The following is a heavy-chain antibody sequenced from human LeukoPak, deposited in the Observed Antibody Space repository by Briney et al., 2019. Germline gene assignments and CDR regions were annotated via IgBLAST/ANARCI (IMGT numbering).Heavy chain of an antibody. Sequence: SETLSLTCAVYGGSFSGYYWSWIRQPPGKGLEWIGEINHSGSTNYNPSLKSRVTISVDTSKNQFSLKLSSVTAADTAVYYCATSRDGYNEANDYWGRGTLVTVSS. CDR3: ATSRDGYNEANDY. D-gene: IGHD5-24*01. J-gene: IGHJ4*02. CDR2: INHSGST. CDR1: GGSFSGYY. V-gene: IGHV4-34*01.